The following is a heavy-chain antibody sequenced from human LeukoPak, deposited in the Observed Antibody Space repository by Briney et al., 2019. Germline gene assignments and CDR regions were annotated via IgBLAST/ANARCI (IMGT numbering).Heavy chain of an antibody. CDR3: ARGLLRYFDWLLAEDYFDY. CDR2: IIPIFDTG. CDR1: GYTFSSYA. Sequence: SVKVSCKASGYTFSSYAISWVRQAPGQGLEWMGGIIPIFDTGNYAQKFQGRLTITADESTSTAYMELSSLRSEDTAVYYCARGLLRYFDWLLAEDYFDYWGQGTLVTVSS. D-gene: IGHD3-9*01. V-gene: IGHV1-69*13. J-gene: IGHJ4*02.